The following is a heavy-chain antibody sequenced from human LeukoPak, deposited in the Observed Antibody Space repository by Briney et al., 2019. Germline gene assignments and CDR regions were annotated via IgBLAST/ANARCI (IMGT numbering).Heavy chain of an antibody. CDR3: ASENYGSGSYFVSGMDV. J-gene: IGHJ6*04. Sequence: ASVKVSCKASGYTFTSYYMHWVRQAPGQGLEWMGIINPSGGSTSYAQKFQGRVTMTRDTSTSTVYVELSSLRSEDTAVYYCASENYGSGSYFVSGMDVWGKGTTVTVSS. V-gene: IGHV1-46*03. CDR1: GYTFTSYY. D-gene: IGHD3-10*01. CDR2: INPSGGST.